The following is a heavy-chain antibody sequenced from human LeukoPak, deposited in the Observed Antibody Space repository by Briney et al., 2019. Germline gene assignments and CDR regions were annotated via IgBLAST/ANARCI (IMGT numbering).Heavy chain of an antibody. CDR1: GFTFRNYV. Sequence: SGGSLRLSCAASGFTFRNYVIHWVRQAPGKGLEWVAVTSSDLNVKLYADSVKGRFTISRDNSRNTLYLQMNSLRGDDTAVYYCAKDVGKWESLHFFDYWGQGTLVTVSS. CDR3: AKDVGKWESLHFFDY. V-gene: IGHV3-30*18. J-gene: IGHJ4*02. CDR2: TSSDLNVK. D-gene: IGHD1-26*01.